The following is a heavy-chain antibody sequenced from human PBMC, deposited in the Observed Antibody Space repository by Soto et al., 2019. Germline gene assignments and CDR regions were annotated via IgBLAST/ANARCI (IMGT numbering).Heavy chain of an antibody. CDR3: VKARIRQVKYYFDY. CDR1: GFTFSSYA. J-gene: IGHJ4*02. CDR2: ISGSGGST. D-gene: IGHD3-9*01. Sequence: EGSLRLSCAASGFTFSSYAMSWVRQAPGKGLEWVSAISGSGGSTYYADSVKGRFTISRDNSKNTLYLQMNSLRAEDTAVYYCVKARIRQVKYYFDYWGKGPLGTSP. V-gene: IGHV3-23*01.